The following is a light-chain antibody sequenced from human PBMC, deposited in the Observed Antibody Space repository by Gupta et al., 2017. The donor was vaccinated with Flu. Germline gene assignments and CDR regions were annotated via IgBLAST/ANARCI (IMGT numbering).Light chain of an antibody. J-gene: IGKJ1*01. CDR2: DAS. V-gene: IGKV3-11*01. CDR1: QSVSSY. CDR3: QQRSNWPPTT. Sequence: EMVLTQSPATLSLSPGERATLSCRASQSVSSYLAWYQQKPGRAPRPLIYDASNRATGIPARFSGSGSRTDCTLTISSLEPEDCAGYYCQQRSNWPPTTFGQGTKVEIK.